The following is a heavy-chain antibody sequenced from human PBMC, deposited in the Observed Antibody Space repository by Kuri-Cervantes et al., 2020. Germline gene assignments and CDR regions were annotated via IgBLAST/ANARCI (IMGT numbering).Heavy chain of an antibody. CDR2: ISGSGGST. CDR1: GFTFSSYA. V-gene: IGHV3-23*01. Sequence: GGSLRLSCAASGFTFSSYAMSWVRQAPGKGLEWVSAISGSGGSTYYADSVKGRFTISRDNSKNTLYLQMNSLRAEDTAIYYCAKSDRDITGTTDYWGQGTLVTVSS. CDR3: AKSDRDITGTTDY. J-gene: IGHJ4*02. D-gene: IGHD1-20*01.